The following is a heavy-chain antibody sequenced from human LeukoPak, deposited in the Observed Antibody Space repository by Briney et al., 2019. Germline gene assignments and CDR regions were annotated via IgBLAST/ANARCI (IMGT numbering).Heavy chain of an antibody. CDR2: INPNSGGT. V-gene: IGHV1-2*04. D-gene: IGHD1-26*01. Sequence: ASVKVSCKASGYTFTGYYMHWVRQAPGQGLEWMGWINPNSGGTNYAQKFQGWVTMTRDTSISTAYMELSRLRSEDTAVYYCARVVGGSYLSYFDYWGQGTLVTVSS. CDR1: GYTFTGYY. J-gene: IGHJ4*02. CDR3: ARVVGGSYLSYFDY.